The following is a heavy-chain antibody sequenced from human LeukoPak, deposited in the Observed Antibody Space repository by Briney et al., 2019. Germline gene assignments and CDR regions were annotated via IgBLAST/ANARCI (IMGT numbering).Heavy chain of an antibody. V-gene: IGHV4-39*01. CDR1: GGSISTRRHH. D-gene: IGHD2-8*01. CDR2: IYYSWTT. Sequence: SETLSDTYTVSGGSISTRRHHWGWIRQPPGKALEWMGTIYYSWTTYYNPSLESRVTISEDTSRHRFSLMLSSVTAADTAIYYCARQVSDYFYSSMDVWGEGTTVIVSS. CDR3: ARQVSDYFYSSMDV. J-gene: IGHJ6*03.